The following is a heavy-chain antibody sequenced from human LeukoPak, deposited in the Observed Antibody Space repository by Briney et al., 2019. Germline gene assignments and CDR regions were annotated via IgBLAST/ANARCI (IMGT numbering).Heavy chain of an antibody. Sequence: ASVKVSCKASGGTFSSYAISWVRQVPGQGLEWMGGIIPIFGTANYAQKFQGRVTTTTDESTSTAYMELSSLRSEDTAVYYCARQGCSSTSCYGNWFDPWGQGTLVTVSS. D-gene: IGHD2-2*01. CDR1: GGTFSSYA. V-gene: IGHV1-69*05. CDR2: IIPIFGTA. J-gene: IGHJ5*02. CDR3: ARQGCSSTSCYGNWFDP.